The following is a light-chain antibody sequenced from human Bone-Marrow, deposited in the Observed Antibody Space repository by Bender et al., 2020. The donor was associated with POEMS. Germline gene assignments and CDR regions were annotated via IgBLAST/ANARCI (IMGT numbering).Light chain of an antibody. CDR3: AAWEDSRNGWV. CDR2: INN. Sequence: QSVLTQPPSASGTPGQRVPIPCSGSSSNIGTNPVNWYQQLPGTAPKLLIYINNQRPSGVPDRFSGSKSGTSASLAISGLLSEDEADYYCAAWEDSRNGWVFGGGTKLTVL. V-gene: IGLV1-44*01. J-gene: IGLJ3*02. CDR1: SSNIGTNP.